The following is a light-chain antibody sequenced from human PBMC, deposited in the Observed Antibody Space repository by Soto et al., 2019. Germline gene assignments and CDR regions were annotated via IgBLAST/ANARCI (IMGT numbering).Light chain of an antibody. J-gene: IGLJ1*01. Sequence: QSALTQPASVSGSPGQSITISCTGTSSDVGTYNYVSWYQQYPGKAPKLIIYEVSDRPSGVSNRFSGSKSGNTASLTISGLQAEDEADYYCSSYTSTRTLYVFGTGTKVTVL. V-gene: IGLV2-14*01. CDR2: EVS. CDR1: SSDVGTYNY. CDR3: SSYTSTRTLYV.